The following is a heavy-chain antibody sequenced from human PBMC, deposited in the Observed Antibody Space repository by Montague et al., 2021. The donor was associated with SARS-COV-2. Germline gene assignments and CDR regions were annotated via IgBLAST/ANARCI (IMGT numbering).Heavy chain of an antibody. Sequence: SETLSLTCAVYGRSFSGYYWSWIRQPPGKGLEWIGEINHSRSTNYNPSLKSRVTISVDTSKNQFSLKLSSVTAADTAVYYCASFPSGYYDSSGYHIWGQGTLVTVSS. CDR1: GRSFSGYY. D-gene: IGHD3-22*01. CDR3: ASFPSGYYDSSGYHI. CDR2: INHSRST. V-gene: IGHV4-34*01. J-gene: IGHJ4*02.